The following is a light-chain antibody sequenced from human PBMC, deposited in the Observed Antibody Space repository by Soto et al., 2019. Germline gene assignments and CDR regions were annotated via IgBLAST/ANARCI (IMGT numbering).Light chain of an antibody. J-gene: IGKJ5*01. CDR1: QSVRSN. CDR2: DAS. V-gene: IGKV3D-15*01. CDR3: QQYGSST. Sequence: EVVMTQSPATLSVSPGERVTLSCRASQSVRSNLAWYQQKPGQSPRLLIYDASNRATGIPARFSGSGSGTDFTLTISSLEPEDFAVYYCQQYGSSTFGQGTRLEIK.